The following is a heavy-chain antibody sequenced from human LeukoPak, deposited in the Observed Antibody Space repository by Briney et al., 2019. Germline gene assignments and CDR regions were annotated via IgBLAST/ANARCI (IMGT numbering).Heavy chain of an antibody. V-gene: IGHV3-15*01. J-gene: IGHJ4*02. CDR1: GFTFTNAW. CDR3: TKDAYGGKSDY. Sequence: PGGSLRLSCAASGFTFTNAWMSWVRQAPGKGMEWVGRIKSKADDGPTDYAAPVKGRFTISRDESKSTLYLQMNSLKTEDTAVYYCTKDAYGGKSDYWGQGTLVTVSS. D-gene: IGHD1-26*01. CDR2: IKSKADDGPT.